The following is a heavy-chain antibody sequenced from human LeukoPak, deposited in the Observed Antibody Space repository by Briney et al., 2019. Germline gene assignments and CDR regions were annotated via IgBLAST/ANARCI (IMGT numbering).Heavy chain of an antibody. Sequence: ASVKVSCKASGYTFTGYYMHWLRQAPGQGLEGMGWINPNSVGTNYAQKFQGRGTMTRDTSISTAYMELRRLRSEDTAVYYCARGGITMLVVVTDDAFDIWGQGTMVTVSS. D-gene: IGHD3-22*01. J-gene: IGHJ3*02. V-gene: IGHV1-2*02. CDR1: GYTFTGYY. CDR3: ARGGITMLVVVTDDAFDI. CDR2: INPNSVGT.